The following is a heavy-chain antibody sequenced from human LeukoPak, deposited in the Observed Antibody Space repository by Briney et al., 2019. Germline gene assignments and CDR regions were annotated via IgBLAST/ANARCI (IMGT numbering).Heavy chain of an antibody. D-gene: IGHD7-27*01. J-gene: IGHJ4*02. CDR3: ARELGTSNTFDY. CDR1: GGSISSSSYY. V-gene: IGHV4-39*02. CDR2: IYYSGST. Sequence: SETLSLTCTVSGGSISSSSYYWGWLRQPPGKGLEWIGSIYYSGSTYYNPSLKSRVTISVDTSKKQFSLKLSSVTAADTAVYYCARELGTSNTFDYWGQGTLVTVSP.